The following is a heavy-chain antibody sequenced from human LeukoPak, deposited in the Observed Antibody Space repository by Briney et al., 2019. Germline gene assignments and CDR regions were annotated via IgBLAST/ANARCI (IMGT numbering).Heavy chain of an antibody. J-gene: IGHJ4*02. Sequence: GSLRLSXTVSGDSISNYYWSWIRQSPGKGLEWIGYIYYSGSTNYNPSLKSRVTISVDTSKNQFSLKLSSVTAADTAVYYCARETCSGGSCFQFDFWGQGTLVTVSS. D-gene: IGHD2-15*01. CDR2: IYYSGST. CDR3: ARETCSGGSCFQFDF. CDR1: GDSISNYY. V-gene: IGHV4-59*01.